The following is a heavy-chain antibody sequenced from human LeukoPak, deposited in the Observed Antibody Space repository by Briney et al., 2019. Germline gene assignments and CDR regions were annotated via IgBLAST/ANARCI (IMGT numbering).Heavy chain of an antibody. D-gene: IGHD3-22*01. CDR3: ARLSGITMIVVFISDAFDI. Sequence: SETLSLTCTISGGSISSSSYYWGWIRQPPGKGLEWIGSIYYSGSTYYNPSLKSRVTISVDTSKNQFSLKLSSVTAADTAVYYCARLSGITMIVVFISDAFDIWGQGTMVTVSS. CDR1: GGSISSSSYY. CDR2: IYYSGST. J-gene: IGHJ3*02. V-gene: IGHV4-39*01.